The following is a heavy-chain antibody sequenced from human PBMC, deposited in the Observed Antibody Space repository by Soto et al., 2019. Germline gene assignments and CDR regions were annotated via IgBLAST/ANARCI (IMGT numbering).Heavy chain of an antibody. Sequence: QISLQESGLMLLKPTQTLTLTCTFSGFSLSTSGVGVGWIRQPPGKALEWLALIFWTDDKRYSPSLKSMLSITKDTSKNQVVLTMSNMGPVDTGTYYCAHSFPSSSNYYDSSASSWWFDPWGPGALVTVSS. CDR1: GFSLSTSGVG. D-gene: IGHD3-22*01. CDR3: AHSFPSSSNYYDSSASSWWFDP. J-gene: IGHJ5*02. V-gene: IGHV2-5*01. CDR2: IFWTDDK.